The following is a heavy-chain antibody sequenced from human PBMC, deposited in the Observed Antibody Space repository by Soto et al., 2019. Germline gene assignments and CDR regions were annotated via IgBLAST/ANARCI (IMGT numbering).Heavy chain of an antibody. V-gene: IGHV3-21*01. J-gene: IGHJ4*02. Sequence: GGSLRLSCAASGFTLSSYSMNWVRQAPGKGLEWVSSISSGSSYIYYADSVKGRFTISRDNAKNSLYLQMNSLRAEDTAVYYCARADLRFLEWLLWSMDYWGQGTLVTVSS. D-gene: IGHD3-3*01. CDR2: ISSGSSYI. CDR1: GFTLSSYS. CDR3: ARADLRFLEWLLWSMDY.